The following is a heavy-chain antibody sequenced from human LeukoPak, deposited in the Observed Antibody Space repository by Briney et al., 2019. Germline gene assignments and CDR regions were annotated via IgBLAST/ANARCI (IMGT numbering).Heavy chain of an antibody. CDR1: GGSISSYY. V-gene: IGHV4-59*01. CDR2: IYYSGST. Sequence: SETLSLTCTVSGGSISSYYWSWIQQPPGKGLEWIGYIYYSGSTNYNPSLKSRVTISVDTSKNQFSLKLSSVTAADTAVYYCARDEAAMVPFFDYWGQGTLVTVSS. CDR3: ARDEAAMVPFFDY. J-gene: IGHJ4*02. D-gene: IGHD3-10*01.